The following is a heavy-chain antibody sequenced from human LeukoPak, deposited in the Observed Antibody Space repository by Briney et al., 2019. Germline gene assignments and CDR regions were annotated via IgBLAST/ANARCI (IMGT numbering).Heavy chain of an antibody. CDR1: GFTFSNYA. CDR3: AKDCYSGSAGYFDY. Sequence: GGSLRLSCAASGFTFSNYAMSWVRQAPGKGLEWVSAISGSGGSTYYADSVKGRFTISRDNSKNTLYLQMNSLRAEDTAVYYCAKDCYSGSAGYFDYWGQGTLVTVSS. V-gene: IGHV3-23*01. J-gene: IGHJ4*02. D-gene: IGHD6-13*01. CDR2: ISGSGGST.